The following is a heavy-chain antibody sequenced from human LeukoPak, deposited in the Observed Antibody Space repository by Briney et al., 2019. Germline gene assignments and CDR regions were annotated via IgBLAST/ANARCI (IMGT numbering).Heavy chain of an antibody. CDR2: IGAAGSHI. V-gene: IGHV3-21*01. CDR1: GFTFSAYS. CDR3: VRVGSGATRADTLDL. D-gene: IGHD6-19*01. J-gene: IGHJ3*01. Sequence: GGSLRLSCAASGFTFSAYSMNWVRQAPGEGLEWVSSIGAAGSHIYYADSMKGRFTISRDNAKSSLFLQMNSLRAEDTGIYYCVRVGSGATRADTLDLWGQGTIMTVS.